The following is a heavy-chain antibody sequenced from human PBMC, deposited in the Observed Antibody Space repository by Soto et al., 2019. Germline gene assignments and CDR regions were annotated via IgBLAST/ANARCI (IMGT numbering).Heavy chain of an antibody. CDR3: AREPPSLYSSSWYRYYFDY. D-gene: IGHD6-13*01. V-gene: IGHV3-33*01. CDR1: GFTFSSYG. CDR2: IWYDGSNK. Sequence: GGSLRLSCAASGFTFSSYGMHWVRQAPGKGLEWVAVIWYDGSNKYYADSVKGRFTISRDNSKNTLYLQMNSLRAEDTAVYYCAREPPSLYSSSWYRYYFDYWGQGTLVTVSS. J-gene: IGHJ4*02.